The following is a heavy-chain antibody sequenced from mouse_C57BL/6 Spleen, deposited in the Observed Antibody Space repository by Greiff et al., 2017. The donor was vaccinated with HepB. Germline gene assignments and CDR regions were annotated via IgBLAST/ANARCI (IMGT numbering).Heavy chain of an antibody. CDR1: GYTFTSYW. CDR3: ARKLGLRYFDV. Sequence: VQLQQPGTELVKPGASVKLSCKASGYTFTSYWMHWVKQRPGQGLEWIGNINPSNGGTKYNEKFKSKATLTVDKSSSTAYMQLSSLTSVDSAVYYCARKLGLRYFDVWGTGTTVTVSS. D-gene: IGHD4-1*01. V-gene: IGHV1-53*01. J-gene: IGHJ1*03. CDR2: INPSNGGT.